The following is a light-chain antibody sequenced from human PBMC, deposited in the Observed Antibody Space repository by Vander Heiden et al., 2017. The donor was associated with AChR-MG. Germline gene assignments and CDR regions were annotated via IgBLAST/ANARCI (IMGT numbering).Light chain of an antibody. V-gene: IGLV2-14*03. J-gene: IGLJ1*01. CDR3: SSYKISTTLGV. Sequence: QSAPTQPASVSGPPGQSITISCTGTRGDVGSYNYVSWYQHHPGKAPKLVIYDVYFRPSGVSDRFSGSKSGNTASLTISGLQPEDEADYYCSSYKISTTLGVFGIGTKVTVL. CDR1: RGDVGSYNY. CDR2: DVY.